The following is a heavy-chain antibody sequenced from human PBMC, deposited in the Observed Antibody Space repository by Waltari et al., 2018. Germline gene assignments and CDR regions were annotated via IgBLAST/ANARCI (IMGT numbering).Heavy chain of an antibody. Sequence: QVQLVQSGAEVKKPGSSVKVSCKASGGTFSSYPISWVRQAPGQGLEWMGRIIPILGIANYAQKFQGRVTITADKSTSTAYMELSSLRSEDTAVYYCARFGDYGDYVGVDYWGQGTLVTVSS. CDR1: GGTFSSYP. D-gene: IGHD4-17*01. CDR3: ARFGDYGDYVGVDY. J-gene: IGHJ4*02. V-gene: IGHV1-69*02. CDR2: IIPILGIA.